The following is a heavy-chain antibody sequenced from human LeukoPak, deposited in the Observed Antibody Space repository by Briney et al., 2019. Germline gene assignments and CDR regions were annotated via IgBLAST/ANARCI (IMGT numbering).Heavy chain of an antibody. CDR3: ARVAVADFDY. CDR1: GFTFSSYG. D-gene: IGHD6-19*01. CDR2: ISSSSSYI. J-gene: IGHJ4*02. Sequence: GGSLRLSCAASGFTFSSYGMNWVRQAPGKGLEWVSSISSSSSYIYYADSVKGRFTISRDNAKNSLYLQMNSLRAEDTAVYYCARVAVADFDYWGQGTLVTVSS. V-gene: IGHV3-21*01.